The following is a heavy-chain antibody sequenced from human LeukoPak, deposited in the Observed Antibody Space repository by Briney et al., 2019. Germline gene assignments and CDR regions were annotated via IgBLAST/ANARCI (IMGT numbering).Heavy chain of an antibody. J-gene: IGHJ4*02. CDR1: GFTFSNYA. CDR2: ISGSGGST. CDR3: ARRGSGSLTYDC. D-gene: IGHD3-3*01. V-gene: IGHV3-64*02. Sequence: GGSLRLSCAASGFTFSNYAMRWVRQAPGKGLEYVSSISGSGGSTYHADSVKGRFTISRDNSKNTLYLQMGSLRAEDMAVYYCARRGSGSLTYDCWGQGTLVTVSS.